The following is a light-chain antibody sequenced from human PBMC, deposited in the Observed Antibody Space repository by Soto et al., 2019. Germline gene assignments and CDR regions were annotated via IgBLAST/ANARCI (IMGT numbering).Light chain of an antibody. CDR1: QTISNN. J-gene: IGKJ4*01. CDR3: QQTYTTPLT. V-gene: IGKV1-39*01. Sequence: DIQMTQSPSSLSASGGDRVTITCRASQTISNNLNWYQQKPGKAPKLLIYAASTLQSGVPSRFSGTGSGTDFTLTISSLQPEDFATYYCQQTYTTPLTFGGGTKVEIE. CDR2: AAS.